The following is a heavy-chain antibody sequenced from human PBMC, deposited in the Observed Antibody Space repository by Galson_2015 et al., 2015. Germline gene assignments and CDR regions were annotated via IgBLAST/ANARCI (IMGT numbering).Heavy chain of an antibody. V-gene: IGHV4-59*01. J-gene: IGHJ4*02. D-gene: IGHD6-19*01. CDR2: IYYSGST. CDR3: AKDGERYSSGWPTVFDY. Sequence: ETLSLTCTVSGGSISSYYWSWIRQPPGKGLEWIGYIYYSGSTNYNPSLKSRVTISVDTSKNQFSLKLSSVTAADTAVYYCAKDGERYSSGWPTVFDYWGQGTLVTVSS. CDR1: GGSISSYY.